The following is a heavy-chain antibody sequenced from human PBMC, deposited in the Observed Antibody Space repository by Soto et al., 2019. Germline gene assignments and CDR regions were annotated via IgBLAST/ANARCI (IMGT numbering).Heavy chain of an antibody. CDR3: ARDAALKWFDP. CDR2: VYYSGST. D-gene: IGHD2-15*01. J-gene: IGHJ5*02. V-gene: IGHV4-31*03. CDR1: GGSASSGGYY. Sequence: PSETLSLTCTVSGGSASSGGYYWSWIRQYPGKGLEWIGFVYYSGSTYYNPSLKNRVIISVDTSKKQFSLKLRSVTAADTAVYYCARDAALKWFDPWGQGTLVTVSS.